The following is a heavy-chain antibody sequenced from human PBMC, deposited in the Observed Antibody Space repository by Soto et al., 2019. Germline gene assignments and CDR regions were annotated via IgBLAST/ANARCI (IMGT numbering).Heavy chain of an antibody. CDR1: GFTFTSSA. V-gene: IGHV1-58*02. Sequence: SVKVSCKASGFTFTSSAMQWARQARGQRLEWIGWIVVGSGNTNYAQKFQERVTITRDMSTSTAYMELSSLRSEDTAVYYCAAFDILTGYYYFAYWGQGTLVTVSS. CDR3: AAFDILTGYYYFAY. J-gene: IGHJ4*02. D-gene: IGHD3-9*01. CDR2: IVVGSGNT.